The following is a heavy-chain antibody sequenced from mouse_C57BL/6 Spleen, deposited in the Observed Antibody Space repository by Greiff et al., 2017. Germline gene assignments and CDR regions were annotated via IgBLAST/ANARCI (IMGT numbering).Heavy chain of an antibody. Sequence: EVMLVESGGGLVKPGGSLKLSCAASGFTFSSYTMSWVRQTPEKRLEWVATISGGGGNTYYPDSVKGRFTISRDNAKNTLYLQMSSLRAEDTALDYCARHEGIITVVEYFDVWGTGTTVTVSS. D-gene: IGHD1-1*01. V-gene: IGHV5-9*01. CDR1: GFTFSSYT. CDR3: ARHEGIITVVEYFDV. CDR2: ISGGGGNT. J-gene: IGHJ1*03.